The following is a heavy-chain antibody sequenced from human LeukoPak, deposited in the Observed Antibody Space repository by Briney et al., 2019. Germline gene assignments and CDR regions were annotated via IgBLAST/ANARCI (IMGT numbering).Heavy chain of an antibody. D-gene: IGHD3-22*01. CDR1: GYTFTGYY. CDR3: ARQRTPNYYDNRPDAFDI. CDR2: ITPNSGGT. J-gene: IGHJ3*02. Sequence: ASLKVSCKASGYTFTGYYMHWVRQAPGQGLEWLGWITPNSGGTNSAQKFQGRVTLNRDTSISTAYMELSRLRSDDTAVYYCARQRTPNYYDNRPDAFDIWGQGTMLTVSS. V-gene: IGHV1-2*02.